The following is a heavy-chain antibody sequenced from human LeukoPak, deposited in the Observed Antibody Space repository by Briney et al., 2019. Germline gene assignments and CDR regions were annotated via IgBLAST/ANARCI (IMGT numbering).Heavy chain of an antibody. CDR3: ARVQGGGYRTADY. CDR2: LYSDGRSL. V-gene: IGHV3-74*03. CDR1: GFNFTGYW. J-gene: IGHJ4*02. D-gene: IGHD6-19*01. Sequence: GGSLRLSCAGSGFNFTGYWMHWVRQAPGKGLEWISRLYSDGRSLTYADSVKGRFTISRDNSKNTLFLQMNSLRGEDTAMYYCARVQGGGYRTADYWGQGTLVTVSS.